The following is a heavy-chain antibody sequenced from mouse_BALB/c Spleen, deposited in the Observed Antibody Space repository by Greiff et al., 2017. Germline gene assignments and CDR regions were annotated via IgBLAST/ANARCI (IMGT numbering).Heavy chain of an antibody. Sequence: EVKLVESGGGLVKPGGSLKLSCAASGFAFSSYDMSWVRQTPEKRLEWVAYISGGGGSTYYPDTVKGRFTISRDNAKNTLYLQMSSLKSEDTAMYYCARHPGYGYFDVWGAGTTVTVSS. V-gene: IGHV5-12-1*01. CDR1: GFAFSSYD. J-gene: IGHJ1*01. CDR3: ARHPGYGYFDV. CDR2: ISGGGGST.